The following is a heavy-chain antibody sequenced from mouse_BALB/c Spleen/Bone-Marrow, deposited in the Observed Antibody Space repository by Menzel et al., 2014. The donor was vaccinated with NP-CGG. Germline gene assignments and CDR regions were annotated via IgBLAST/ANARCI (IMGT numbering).Heavy chain of an antibody. D-gene: IGHD3-3*01. CDR3: AGGGGRGGYWYFDV. CDR1: GYTFSSYW. J-gene: IGHJ1*01. CDR2: ILPGSGST. V-gene: IGHV1-9*01. Sequence: QVQLQQPGAELMKPGASVKISCKATGYTFSSYWIEWVKQRPEHGLEWIGEILPGSGSTNYNEKFKGKATFTADTSSNTAYMHLSSLQAESSAVYDWAGGGGRGGYWYFDVWGAGTTVTVSS.